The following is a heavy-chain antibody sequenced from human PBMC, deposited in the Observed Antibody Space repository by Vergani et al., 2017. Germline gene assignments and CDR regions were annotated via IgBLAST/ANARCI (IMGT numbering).Heavy chain of an antibody. D-gene: IGHD3-10*01. CDR3: ARDAPGGPKYYCCGMDV. CDR1: GFTFSSYE. CDR2: ISSSGSTI. J-gene: IGHJ6*02. V-gene: IGHV3-48*03. Sequence: VQLVESGGGLVQPGGSLRLSCAASGFTFSSYEMNWVRQAPGKGLEWVSYISSSGSTIYYADSVKGRFTISRDNAQNSLYLQMNSLRAEDTAVYYCARDAPGGPKYYCCGMDVWGQGTTVTVSS.